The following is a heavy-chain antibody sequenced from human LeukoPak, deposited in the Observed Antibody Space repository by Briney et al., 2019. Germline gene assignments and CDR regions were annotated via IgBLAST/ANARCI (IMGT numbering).Heavy chain of an antibody. J-gene: IGHJ6*03. V-gene: IGHV1-2*02. CDR3: ARTVEHYYYYYMDV. D-gene: IGHD4-11*01. CDR2: INPNSGGT. CDR1: GYTFTGYY. Sequence: ASVKVSCKASGYTFTGYYMHWVRQAPGQGLEWMGWINPNSGGTNYAQKLQGRVTMTRDTSISTAYMELSRLRSDDTAVYYCARTVEHYYYYYMDVWGKGTTVTVSS.